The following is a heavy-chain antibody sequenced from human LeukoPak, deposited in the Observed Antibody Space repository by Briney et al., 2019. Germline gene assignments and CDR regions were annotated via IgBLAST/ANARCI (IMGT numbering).Heavy chain of an antibody. CDR1: GFTFSSYA. Sequence: GGSLRLSCAASGFTFSSYAMSWVRQAPGKGLEWVSAISGSGGSTYYADSVKGRFTISRDNSKNTLYLQMNSLRAEDTAVCYCAXCXXARPHWFXPWGQGTLVTVSS. CDR3: AXCXXARPHWFXP. D-gene: IGHD6-6*01. V-gene: IGHV3-23*01. J-gene: IGHJ5*02. CDR2: ISGSGGST.